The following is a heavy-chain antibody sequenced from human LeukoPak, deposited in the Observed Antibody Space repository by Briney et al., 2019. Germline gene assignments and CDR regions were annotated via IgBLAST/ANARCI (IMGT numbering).Heavy chain of an antibody. CDR2: IIPIFGTA. V-gene: IGHV1-69*01. Sequence: GSSVKVSCKASGGTFSSYAISWVRQAPGQGLEWMGGIIPIFGTANYAQKFQGRVTITADESTSTAYMELSSLRSEDTAVYYCARKRENYRGYSYGPGNDYWGQGTLVTVSS. CDR1: GGTFSSYA. CDR3: ARKRENYRGYSYGPGNDY. D-gene: IGHD5-18*01. J-gene: IGHJ4*02.